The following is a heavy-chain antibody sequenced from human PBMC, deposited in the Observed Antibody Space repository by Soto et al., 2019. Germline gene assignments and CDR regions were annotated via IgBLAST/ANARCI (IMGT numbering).Heavy chain of an antibody. CDR2: IKSKTDGGTT. CDR3: TTGRRITIFGVVTGMDV. J-gene: IGHJ6*02. CDR1: GFTFSNAW. Sequence: GGSLRLSCAASGFTFSNAWMSWVRQAPGKGLEWVGRIKSKTDGGTTDYAAPVKGRFTISRDDSKNTLYLQMNSLKTEDTAVYYCTTGRRITIFGVVTGMDVSGQAITVTVSS. D-gene: IGHD3-3*01. V-gene: IGHV3-15*01.